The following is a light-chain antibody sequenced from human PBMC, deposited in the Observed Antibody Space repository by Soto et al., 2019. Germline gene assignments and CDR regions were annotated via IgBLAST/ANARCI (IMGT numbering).Light chain of an antibody. CDR3: QQRSNWPRT. J-gene: IGKJ1*01. Sequence: EIVLTQSPGTLSLSPGERATLSCRASQSVTSNYLTWYKQKPGQAPRLLVYGASTRAPGIPARFSAGGSGTEFPLTVSSLEPEYFAVYYCQQRSNWPRTFGQGTKVDIK. CDR2: GAS. V-gene: IGKV3D-20*02. CDR1: QSVTSNY.